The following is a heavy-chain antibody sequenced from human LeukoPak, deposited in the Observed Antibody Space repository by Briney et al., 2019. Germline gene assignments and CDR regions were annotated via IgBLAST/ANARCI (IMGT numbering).Heavy chain of an antibody. CDR2: IYYSGST. CDR3: ARHTLSSGWDYYFDY. CDR1: GGSISSYY. V-gene: IGHV4-59*08. J-gene: IGHJ4*02. Sequence: SETLSLTCTVSGGSISSYYWSWIRQPPVKGLEWIGYIYYSGSTNYNPSLKSRVTISVDTSKNQFSLKLSSVTAADTAVYYCARHTLSSGWDYYFDYWGQGTLVTVSS. D-gene: IGHD6-19*01.